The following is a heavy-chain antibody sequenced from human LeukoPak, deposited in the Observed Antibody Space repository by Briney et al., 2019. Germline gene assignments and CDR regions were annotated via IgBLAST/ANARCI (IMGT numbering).Heavy chain of an antibody. V-gene: IGHV4-59*08. CDR2: IYYSGST. CDR3: WAIVSAIKLDS. D-gene: IGHD5/OR15-5a*01. Sequence: SETLSLTCTVSGGSISSYYWSWIRQPPGKGLEWIGYIYYSGSTNYNPSLKSRVTISVDTSKNQFSLRLSSVTAADTAVYYCWAIVSAIKLDSWGQGTLVTVSS. CDR1: GGSISSYY. J-gene: IGHJ4*02.